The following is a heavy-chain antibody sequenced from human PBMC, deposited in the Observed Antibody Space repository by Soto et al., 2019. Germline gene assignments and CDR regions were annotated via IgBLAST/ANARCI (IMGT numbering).Heavy chain of an antibody. V-gene: IGHV4-4*02. J-gene: IGHJ5*02. Sequence: SETLSLTCAVSSGSISSSNWWSWVRQPPGKGLEWIGEIYHSGSTNYNPSLKSRVTISVDKSKNQFSLKLSSVTAADTAVYYCAKQGHSVSGFAPWGQGTLVTVSS. D-gene: IGHD6-19*01. CDR3: AKQGHSVSGFAP. CDR1: SGSISSSNW. CDR2: IYHSGST.